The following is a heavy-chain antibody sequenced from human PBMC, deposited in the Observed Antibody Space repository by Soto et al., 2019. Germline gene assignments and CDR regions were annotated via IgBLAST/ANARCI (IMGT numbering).Heavy chain of an antibody. CDR3: AREGRGKKAGYNGLVSLGY. CDR2: IIPIFNST. CDR1: VWMLIYYV. Sequence: SVNVSFKGSVWMLIYYVISWVRQAPGHGGEWLGRIIPIFNSTKYAQNFQGRVTITADKSTSTASLELSSLRSDDTAVYYCAREGRGKKAGYNGLVSLGYWGQGTLVTVSS. J-gene: IGHJ4*02. V-gene: IGHV1-69*06. D-gene: IGHD2-2*02.